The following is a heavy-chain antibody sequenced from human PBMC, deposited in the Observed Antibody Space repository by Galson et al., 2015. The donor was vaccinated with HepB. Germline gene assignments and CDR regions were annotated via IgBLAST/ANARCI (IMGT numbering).Heavy chain of an antibody. D-gene: IGHD6-19*01. CDR2: LSGTSGST. CDR1: GFTFSNYA. Sequence: SLRLSCAASGFTFSNYAMTWVRQTPGKGLEWVSSLSGTSGSTNYAASVKGRFTISRDNSKNTLYLQMNTLRAEDTAVYYCAKDFYSSGWYPEYWGQGTLVTVSS. CDR3: AKDFYSSGWYPEY. V-gene: IGHV3-23*01. J-gene: IGHJ4*02.